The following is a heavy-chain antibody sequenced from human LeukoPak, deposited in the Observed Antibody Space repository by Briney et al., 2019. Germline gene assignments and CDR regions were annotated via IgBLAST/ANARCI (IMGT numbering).Heavy chain of an antibody. CDR2: ISSSSSYI. D-gene: IGHD3-16*01. Sequence: PGGSLRLSCAASGFTVSSNYMNWVRQAPGKGLEWVSSISSSSSYIYYADSVKGRFTISRDNAKNSLYLQMNSLRAEDTAVYYCARDLQGGLDYWGQGTLVTVSS. V-gene: IGHV3-21*01. CDR1: GFTVSSNY. CDR3: ARDLQGGLDY. J-gene: IGHJ4*02.